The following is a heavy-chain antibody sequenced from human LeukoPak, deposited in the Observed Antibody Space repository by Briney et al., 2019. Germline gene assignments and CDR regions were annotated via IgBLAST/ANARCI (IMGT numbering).Heavy chain of an antibody. J-gene: IGHJ4*02. Sequence: GGSLRLSCAPSGFTFDDYAMHWVRQAPGKGLEWVSGISWNSGSIGYADSVKGRFTTSRDNAKNSLYLQMNSLRAEDTALYHCAKAELVITEALFDYWGQGTLVTVSS. CDR1: GFTFDDYA. D-gene: IGHD3-22*01. CDR2: ISWNSGSI. CDR3: AKAELVITEALFDY. V-gene: IGHV3-9*01.